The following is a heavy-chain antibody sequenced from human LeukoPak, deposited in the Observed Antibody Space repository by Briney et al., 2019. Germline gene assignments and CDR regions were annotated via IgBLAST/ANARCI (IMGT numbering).Heavy chain of an antibody. CDR3: ARPESTIMVRGGVDY. V-gene: IGHV3-48*01. D-gene: IGHD3-10*01. Sequence: GGSLRLSSAPSGFTFTKYSMHWVRPTPGKGLEWVSYISSGSTTIYYTDSVKGRFTISRDNAKNSLYLQMNSLRAEDTAVYYCARPESTIMVRGGVDYWGPGALVTVSS. J-gene: IGHJ4*02. CDR1: GFTFTKYS. CDR2: ISSGSTTI.